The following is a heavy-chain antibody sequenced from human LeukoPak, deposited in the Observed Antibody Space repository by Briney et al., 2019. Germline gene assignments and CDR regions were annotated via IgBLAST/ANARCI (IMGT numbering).Heavy chain of an antibody. Sequence: SETLSHTCTVSGGSISSYYWSWMRQPPGKGLEWIGYIYYSGSTNYNPSLKSRVTISVDTSKNQFSLKLSSVTAADTAVYYCARRYDYYDSSGSHYYYGMDVWGQGTTVTVSS. J-gene: IGHJ6*02. V-gene: IGHV4-59*01. D-gene: IGHD3-22*01. CDR3: ARRYDYYDSSGSHYYYGMDV. CDR1: GGSISSYY. CDR2: IYYSGST.